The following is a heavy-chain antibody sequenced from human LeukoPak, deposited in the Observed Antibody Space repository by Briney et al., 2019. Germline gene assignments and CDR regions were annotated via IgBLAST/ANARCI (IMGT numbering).Heavy chain of an antibody. CDR3: ARELDSSSWYFDY. J-gene: IGHJ4*02. CDR1: GGSISSGGYY. V-gene: IGHV4-30-4*01. CDR2: IYYSGST. D-gene: IGHD6-13*01. Sequence: SQTLSLTCTVSGGSISSGGYYWSWIRQPPGKGLEWIGYIYYSGSTYYNPSLKSRVTISVDTSKNQFSLKLSSVTAADTAVYYCARELDSSSWYFDYWGQGTLVTVSS.